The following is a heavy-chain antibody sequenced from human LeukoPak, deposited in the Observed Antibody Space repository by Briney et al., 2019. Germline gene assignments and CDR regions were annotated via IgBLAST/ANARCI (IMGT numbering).Heavy chain of an antibody. CDR3: ARDMGIAAAGQFDY. CDR2: IYHSGST. Sequence: SSETLSLTCAVYGGSFSGYYWSWIRQPPGKGLEWIGSIYHSGSTYYNPSLKSRVTISVDTSKNQFSLKLSSVTAADTAVYYCARDMGIAAAGQFDYWGQGTLVTVSS. J-gene: IGHJ4*02. D-gene: IGHD6-13*01. CDR1: GGSFSGYY. V-gene: IGHV4-34*01.